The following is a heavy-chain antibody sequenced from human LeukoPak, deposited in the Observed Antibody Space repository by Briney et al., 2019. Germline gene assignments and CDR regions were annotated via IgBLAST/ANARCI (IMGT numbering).Heavy chain of an antibody. CDR3: ARAPWERDASWFDP. Sequence: ASVKVSCKASGYTFTSYDINWVRQATGQGLEWMGWMNPNSGNTGYAQKFQGRVTMTRNTSISTAYMDLSRLRSDDTAMYYCARAPWERDASWFDPWGQGTLVTVSS. CDR2: MNPNSGNT. D-gene: IGHD1-26*01. J-gene: IGHJ5*02. CDR1: GYTFTSYD. V-gene: IGHV1-8*01.